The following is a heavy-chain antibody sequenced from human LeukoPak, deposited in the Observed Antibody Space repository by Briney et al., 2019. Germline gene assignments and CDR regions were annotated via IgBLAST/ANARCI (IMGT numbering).Heavy chain of an antibody. D-gene: IGHD3-10*01. CDR1: GFTFSSYE. Sequence: PGGSPRLSCAASGFTFSSYEMNWVRQARGKGLEWVSYISSSGSTIYYADSVKGRFTISRDNAKNSLYLQMNSLRAEDTAVYYCARVGLGASLDAFDIWGQGTMVTVSS. J-gene: IGHJ3*02. CDR3: ARVGLGASLDAFDI. CDR2: ISSSGSTI. V-gene: IGHV3-48*03.